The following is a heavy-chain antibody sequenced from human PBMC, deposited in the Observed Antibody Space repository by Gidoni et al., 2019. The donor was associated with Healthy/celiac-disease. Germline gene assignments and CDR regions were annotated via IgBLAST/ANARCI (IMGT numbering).Heavy chain of an antibody. J-gene: IGHJ6*03. CDR1: GGSISSGGYS. CDR2: IYHSGST. CDR3: ARAASYYYYYMDV. Sequence: QLQLQESGSGLVKPSQTLSLTCAVSGGSISSGGYSRSWIRQPPGKGLEWIGYIYHSGSTYYNPSLKSRVTISVDRSKNQFSLKLSSVTAADTAVYYCARAASYYYYYMDVWGKGTTVTVSS. V-gene: IGHV4-30-2*01. D-gene: IGHD6-25*01.